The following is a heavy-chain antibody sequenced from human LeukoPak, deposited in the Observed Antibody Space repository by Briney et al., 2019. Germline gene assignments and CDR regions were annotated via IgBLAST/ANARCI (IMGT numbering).Heavy chain of an antibody. CDR3: ARDLTMVRGGPLDY. CDR1: GYTFTSYG. V-gene: IGHV1-18*01. D-gene: IGHD3-10*01. CDR2: ISAYNGNT. Sequence: GGSVKVSCKASGYTFTSYGISGGAQAPGQGLEGMGWISAYNGNTNYAQTLQGRVTMTTAAPTSTAYMERRSLTSDDTAVYYCARDLTMVRGGPLDYWGQGTLVTVSS. J-gene: IGHJ4*02.